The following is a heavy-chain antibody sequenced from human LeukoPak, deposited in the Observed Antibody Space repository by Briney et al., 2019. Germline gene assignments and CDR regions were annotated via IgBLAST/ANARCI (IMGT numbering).Heavy chain of an antibody. CDR2: IKSKTDGGTT. J-gene: IGHJ4*02. CDR3: TTDLYYVVVVAANPDY. V-gene: IGHV3-15*01. D-gene: IGHD2-15*01. CDR1: GFTFSNAW. Sequence: GGSLRLSCAASGFTFSNAWMRWVRQAPGKGLEWVGRIKSKTDGGTTDYAAPVKGRFTISRDDSKNTLYLQMNSLKTEDTAVYYCTTDLYYVVVVAANPDYWGQGTLVTVSS.